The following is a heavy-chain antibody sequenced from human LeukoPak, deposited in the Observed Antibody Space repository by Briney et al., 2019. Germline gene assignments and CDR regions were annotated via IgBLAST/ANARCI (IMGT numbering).Heavy chain of an antibody. Sequence: GGSLRLTCAASGFTFSSYWMSWVRQAPGKGLEWVANIKQDGSEKYYVDSVKGRFTISRDNAKNSLYLQMNSLRAEDTAVYYCARESRLRSPTNYYYYYGMDVWGQGTTVTVSS. CDR1: GFTFSSYW. CDR3: ARESRLRSPTNYYYYYGMDV. V-gene: IGHV3-7*01. D-gene: IGHD5-12*01. CDR2: IKQDGSEK. J-gene: IGHJ6*02.